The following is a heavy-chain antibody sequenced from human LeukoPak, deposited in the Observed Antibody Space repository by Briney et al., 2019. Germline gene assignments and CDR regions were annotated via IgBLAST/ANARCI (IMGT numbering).Heavy chain of an antibody. Sequence: PGGSLRLSCGVSEFTVSSNYMSWVRQAPGKGLEWVSVIYSGGSTYYADSVKGRFTISRDNSNNTLYLQMNSLRAEDTAVYYCATHSSGWGYYYYGMDVWGQGTTVTVSS. V-gene: IGHV3-53*01. CDR3: ATHSSGWGYYYYGMDV. D-gene: IGHD6-19*01. CDR1: EFTVSSNY. CDR2: IYSGGST. J-gene: IGHJ6*02.